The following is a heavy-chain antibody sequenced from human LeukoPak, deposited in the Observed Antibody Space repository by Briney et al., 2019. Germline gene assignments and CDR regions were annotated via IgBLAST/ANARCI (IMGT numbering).Heavy chain of an antibody. CDR2: SYHSGST. J-gene: IGHJ6*04. CDR1: GGSISSGGYS. D-gene: IGHD3-9*01. V-gene: IGHV4-30-2*01. Sequence: SQTLSLTCAVSGGSISSGGYSWSWIRQPPGQGLEWIGYSYHSGSTYYNPSLKSLVTISVERSKYQFSLKLSSVTAADTAVYYCARDVPIGYDNYGMDAWGKGTTVTVSS. CDR3: ARDVPIGYDNYGMDA.